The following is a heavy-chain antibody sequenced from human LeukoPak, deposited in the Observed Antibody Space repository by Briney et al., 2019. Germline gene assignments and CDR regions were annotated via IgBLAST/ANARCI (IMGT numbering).Heavy chain of an antibody. CDR1: GYSFTSYW. V-gene: IGHV5-51*01. J-gene: IGHJ4*02. Sequence: GESLKISCKGSGYSFTSYWIGWVRQMPGKGLEWMGIIYPGDSDTRYSPSFQGQVTISADKSISTAYLQWSSLKASDTAMYYCARGSSGSYYHTRDRDYFDYWGQGTLVTVSS. D-gene: IGHD1-26*01. CDR3: ARGSSGSYYHTRDRDYFDY. CDR2: IYPGDSDT.